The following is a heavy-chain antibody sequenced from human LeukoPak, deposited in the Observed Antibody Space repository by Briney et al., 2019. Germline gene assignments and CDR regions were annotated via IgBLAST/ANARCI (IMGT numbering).Heavy chain of an antibody. Sequence: PGGSLRLSCAASGFTFNNYAMSRVRQAPGKGLEWVSAISGSGGSTYYADSVKGRFTISRDNSKNTLYLQMNSLRAEDTAVYYCAKYFNPQWLVRREYFDYWGQGTLVTVSS. J-gene: IGHJ4*02. CDR2: ISGSGGST. D-gene: IGHD6-19*01. V-gene: IGHV3-23*01. CDR3: AKYFNPQWLVRREYFDY. CDR1: GFTFNNYA.